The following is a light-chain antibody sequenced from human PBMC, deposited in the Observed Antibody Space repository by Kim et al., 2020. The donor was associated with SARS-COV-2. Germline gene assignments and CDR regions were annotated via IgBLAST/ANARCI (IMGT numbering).Light chain of an antibody. V-gene: IGKV1-16*01. CDR1: ESFSNY. J-gene: IGKJ2*01. CDR2: AAS. Sequence: STSGRHRVPHCWRECESFSNYLAWLQQKTGKAQKSLIYAASRLQGGVPNRYSGSRSDTDYTHNISTLQSEDFATYYSQQYKFSPYTLGKGTKLE. CDR3: QQYKFSPYT.